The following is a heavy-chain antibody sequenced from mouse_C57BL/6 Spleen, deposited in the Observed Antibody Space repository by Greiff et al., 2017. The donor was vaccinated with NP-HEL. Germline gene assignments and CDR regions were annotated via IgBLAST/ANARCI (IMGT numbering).Heavy chain of an antibody. Sequence: EVHLVESGGDLVKPGGSLKLSCAASGFTFSSYGMSWVRQTPDKRLEWVATISSGGSYTYYLDSVKGRFTISRDNAKNTLYLQMSSLKSEDTAMYYCARDGSSPYWFDYWGQGTTLTVSS. V-gene: IGHV5-6*01. CDR2: ISSGGSYT. CDR1: GFTFSSYG. J-gene: IGHJ2*01. D-gene: IGHD1-1*01. CDR3: ARDGSSPYWFDY.